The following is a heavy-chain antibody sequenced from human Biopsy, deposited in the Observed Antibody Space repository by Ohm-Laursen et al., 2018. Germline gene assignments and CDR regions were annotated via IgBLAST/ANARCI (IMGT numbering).Heavy chain of an antibody. CDR2: IKRDGSQS. CDR1: GFTFSTYW. Sequence: SLRLSCSASGFTFSTYWMTWVRQAPGKGLEWVANIKRDGSQSNHADSVKGRFTISRDNAKNSLYLQMNSLRDEDTAVYYCTRDTTYYAGTTYHDALDVWGQGTTVPVSS. J-gene: IGHJ3*01. CDR3: TRDTTYYAGTTYHDALDV. D-gene: IGHD2/OR15-2a*01. V-gene: IGHV3-7*01.